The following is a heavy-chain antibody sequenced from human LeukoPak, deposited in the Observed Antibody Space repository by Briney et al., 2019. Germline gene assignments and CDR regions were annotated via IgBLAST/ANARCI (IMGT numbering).Heavy chain of an antibody. CDR2: IYYSGST. Sequence: SETLSLTCTVSGGSISSYYWSWIRQPPGKGLEWIGYIYYSGSTNYNPSLKSRVTISVDTSKNQFSLKLSSVTAADTAVYYCARRVWWRYYFDYWGQGTLVTVSS. CDR3: ARRVWWRYYFDY. V-gene: IGHV4-59*12. CDR1: GGSISSYY. D-gene: IGHD2-21*01. J-gene: IGHJ4*02.